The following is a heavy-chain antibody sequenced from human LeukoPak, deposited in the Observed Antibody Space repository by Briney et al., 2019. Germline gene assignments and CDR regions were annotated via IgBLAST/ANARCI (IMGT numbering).Heavy chain of an antibody. V-gene: IGHV4-4*02. Sequence: SETLSLTCAVCGGSLSSSNWWSRVRPPPGKGLEWIGEIYHSGSTNYKPSLKSRVTISVDKSKNQFSLKLRSVTAADTAVYYCARALVGASKGVWFDYWGQGTLVTVSS. D-gene: IGHD1-26*01. CDR3: ARALVGASKGVWFDY. CDR2: IYHSGST. J-gene: IGHJ4*02. CDR1: GGSLSSSNW.